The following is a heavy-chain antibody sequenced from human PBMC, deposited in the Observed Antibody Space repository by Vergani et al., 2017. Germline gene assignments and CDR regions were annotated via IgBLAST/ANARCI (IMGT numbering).Heavy chain of an antibody. J-gene: IGHJ5*02. CDR3: ARGPTGETHGSWFDP. CDR1: GFTVSSNY. V-gene: IGHV3-66*02. D-gene: IGHD7-27*01. Sequence: ELQLVESGGGLVQPGGSLRLSCAASGFTVSSNYMSWVRQAPGKGLEWVSVIYSGGSTYYADYVKGRFTIARDNSKNTLYLQVNSLRAEDTAVYSGARGPTGETHGSWFDPWGQGTLVTVSS. CDR2: IYSGGST.